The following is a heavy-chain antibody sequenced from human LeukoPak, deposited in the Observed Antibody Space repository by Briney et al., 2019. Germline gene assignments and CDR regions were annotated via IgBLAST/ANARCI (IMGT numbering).Heavy chain of an antibody. D-gene: IGHD6-13*01. V-gene: IGHV3-21*01. CDR3: ARDPYSSSWLRGDAFDI. CDR1: GFTFSSYS. CDR2: ISSSSSYI. J-gene: IGHJ3*02. Sequence: PGGSLRLSCAASGFTFSSYSMNWVRQTPGKGLEWVSSISSSSSYIYYADSVKGRFTISRDNAKNSLYLQMNSLRAEDTAVYYCARDPYSSSWLRGDAFDIWGQGTMVTVSS.